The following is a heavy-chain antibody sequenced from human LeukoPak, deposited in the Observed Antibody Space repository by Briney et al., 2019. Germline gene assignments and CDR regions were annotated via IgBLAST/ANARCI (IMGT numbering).Heavy chain of an antibody. CDR2: IYYSGGT. J-gene: IGHJ5*02. CDR1: GGSISSSSYY. Sequence: SETLSLTCTVSGGSISSSSYYWGWIRQPPGKGLEWIGSIYYSGGTYYNPSLKSRVTISVDTSKNRFSLKLSSVTAADTAVYYCARGEEYYDFWSGYCFWFDPWGQGTLVTVSS. V-gene: IGHV4-39*01. D-gene: IGHD3-3*01. CDR3: ARGEEYYDFWSGYCFWFDP.